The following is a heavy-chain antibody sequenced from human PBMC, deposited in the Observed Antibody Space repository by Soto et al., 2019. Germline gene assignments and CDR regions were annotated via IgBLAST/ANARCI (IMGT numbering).Heavy chain of an antibody. D-gene: IGHD3-9*01. CDR2: INPNSGGT. CDR1: GYTFTGYY. Sequence: GASVKVSCNASGYTFTGYYMHWVRQAPGQGLEWMGWINPNSGGTNYAQKFQGWVTMTRDTSISTAYMELSRLRSDDTAVYYCARGGLYYDILTGYFDPWGQGTLVTVSS. V-gene: IGHV1-2*04. J-gene: IGHJ5*02. CDR3: ARGGLYYDILTGYFDP.